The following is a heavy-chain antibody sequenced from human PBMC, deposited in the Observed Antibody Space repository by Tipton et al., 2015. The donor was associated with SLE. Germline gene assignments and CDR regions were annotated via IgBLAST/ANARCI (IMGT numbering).Heavy chain of an antibody. CDR3: AREGISYCGGDCHGSFDY. CDR1: GDSMNSGVYY. CDR2: IFSSGNT. V-gene: IGHV4-61*02. J-gene: IGHJ4*02. Sequence: SCTVSGDSMNSGVYYWSWLRQPAGKGLEWIGRIFSSGNTIYNPSLKSRVTISEDTSKNQFSLRLSSVTAADTAVYYCAREGISYCGGDCHGSFDYWGQGSLVTVSS. D-gene: IGHD2-21*01.